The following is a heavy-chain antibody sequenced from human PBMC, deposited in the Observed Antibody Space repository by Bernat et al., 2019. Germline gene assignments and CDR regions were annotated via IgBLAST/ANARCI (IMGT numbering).Heavy chain of an antibody. CDR1: GFIFSSYA. Sequence: EVQLLESGGGLVQPGGSLRLSCAASGFIFSSYAMSWVRQAPGKGLEWVSGISGRGSSTYDADSMKGRFTISRDNSKNTLYLQMNSLRAEDTAVYYCAKDLAYGSGNYFDYWGQGTLVTVSS. V-gene: IGHV3-23*01. D-gene: IGHD3-10*01. CDR2: ISGRGSST. CDR3: AKDLAYGSGNYFDY. J-gene: IGHJ4*02.